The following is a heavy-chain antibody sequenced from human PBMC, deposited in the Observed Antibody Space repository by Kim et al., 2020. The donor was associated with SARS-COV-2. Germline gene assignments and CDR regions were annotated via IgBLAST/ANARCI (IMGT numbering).Heavy chain of an antibody. D-gene: IGHD3-10*01. J-gene: IGHJ4*02. CDR3: ARSDKTSYYYFDY. V-gene: IGHV4-59*01. Sequence: YNPSLKSRVTISVDTSKNQFSLKLSSVSAADTAVYYCARSDKTSYYYFDYWGQGTLVTVSS.